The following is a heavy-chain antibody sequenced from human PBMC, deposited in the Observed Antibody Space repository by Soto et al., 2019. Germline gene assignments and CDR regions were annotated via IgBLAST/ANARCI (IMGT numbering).Heavy chain of an antibody. Sequence: PGGSLRLSCAASGFTFSTYAMSWVRQAPGKGLEWVSAISGSGSNTYYADSVKGRFTISRDDSKSTLYLQMYSLRAEDTAVYYCARDPSHSYYTLFYYFDYWGQGTLVTVSS. CDR3: ARDPSHSYYTLFYYFDY. D-gene: IGHD1-26*01. CDR1: GFTFSTYA. J-gene: IGHJ4*02. CDR2: ISGSGSNT. V-gene: IGHV3-23*01.